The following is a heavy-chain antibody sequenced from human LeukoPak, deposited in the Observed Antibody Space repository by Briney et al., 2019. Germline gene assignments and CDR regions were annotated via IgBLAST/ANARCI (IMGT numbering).Heavy chain of an antibody. V-gene: IGHV3-48*02. J-gene: IGHJ4*02. Sequence: GGSLRLSGAASGFTLSSYSMNWVRQAPGKGLEWASYLSTSIRTIYYADSVKGRFTISRDNAKNSLYLQMNSLRDEDTAVYYCARELTLSYWGQGTLVTVSS. CDR2: LSTSIRTI. D-gene: IGHD1-14*01. CDR1: GFTLSSYS. CDR3: ARELTLSY.